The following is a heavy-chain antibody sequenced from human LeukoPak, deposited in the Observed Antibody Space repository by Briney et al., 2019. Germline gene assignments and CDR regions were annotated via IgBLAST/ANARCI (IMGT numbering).Heavy chain of an antibody. Sequence: SETLSLTCAVSGGSISSSNWWSWVRHPPGRGLGWIGRIYTSGSTNYNPSLKSRVTISVDTSKNQFSLKLSSVTAADTAVYYCARDEGVGYCSSSSCLGAFDIWGQGTMVTVSS. CDR2: IYTSGST. D-gene: IGHD2-2*01. CDR1: GGSISSSNW. J-gene: IGHJ3*02. CDR3: ARDEGVGYCSSSSCLGAFDI. V-gene: IGHV4-4*02.